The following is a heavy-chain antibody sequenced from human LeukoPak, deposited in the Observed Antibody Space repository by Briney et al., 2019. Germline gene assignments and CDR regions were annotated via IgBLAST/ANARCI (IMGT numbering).Heavy chain of an antibody. D-gene: IGHD5-12*01. CDR2: MWYDGSNK. CDR1: GFTFSSYG. J-gene: IGHJ4*02. V-gene: IGHV3-33*01. Sequence: GGSLRLSCAASGFTFSSYGMHWVRQAPGKGLEWVAVMWYDGSNKYYADSVRGRFTISRDNSKNTLYLQMNSLRAEDTAVYYCARGSGYSGYDAVDYWGQGTLVTVSS. CDR3: ARGSGYSGYDAVDY.